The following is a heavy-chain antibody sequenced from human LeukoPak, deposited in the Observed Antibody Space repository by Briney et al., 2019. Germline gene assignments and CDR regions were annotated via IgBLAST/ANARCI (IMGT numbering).Heavy chain of an antibody. CDR1: GVSISDYY. J-gene: IGHJ4*02. CDR2: MHYSGNS. CDR3: ARQYYSSGYYKFDY. Sequence: SETLSLTCAVAGVSISDYYWSWIRQPPGKGLEWNGFMHYSGNSNYNPYLKVRVTIALDTSENYFSLKVRSVTAADTSVYYCARQYYSSGYYKFDYWGQGTLVTVSS. V-gene: IGHV4-59*08. D-gene: IGHD6-19*01.